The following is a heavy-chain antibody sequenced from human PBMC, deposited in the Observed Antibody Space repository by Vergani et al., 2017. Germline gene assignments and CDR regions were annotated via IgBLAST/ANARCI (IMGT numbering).Heavy chain of an antibody. D-gene: IGHD3-10*01. CDR1: GGSIGTSNYQ. V-gene: IGHV4-39*02. J-gene: IGHJ5*02. CDR2: FKYSAST. CDR3: VRDSWRSDLRGVYWFDT. Sequence: QLQLQESGPGLVKPSETLSLKCIVSGGSIGTSNYQWGWIRQSPGKGLEWIGSFKYSASTYYKPSLKSRVTISGDPSKNQFSLKLNSVTAADTAVYYCVRDSWRSDLRGVYWFDTWGQGTLVSVSS.